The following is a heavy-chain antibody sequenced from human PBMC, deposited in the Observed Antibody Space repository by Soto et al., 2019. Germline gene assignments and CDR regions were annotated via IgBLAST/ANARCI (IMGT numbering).Heavy chain of an antibody. CDR2: ISYDGSNK. CDR1: GFTFSSSA. D-gene: IGHD3-22*01. Sequence: SLSLSCAPSGFTFSSSAMHWVRQSPGKGLEWVAVISYDGSNKYYADSVKGRFTISRDNSKNTLYLQMNSLRAEDTAVYYCASGGYYDSSGYNTGGAYYYYYGMDVWGQGTTVTVSS. V-gene: IGHV3-30-3*01. CDR3: ASGGYYDSSGYNTGGAYYYYYGMDV. J-gene: IGHJ6*02.